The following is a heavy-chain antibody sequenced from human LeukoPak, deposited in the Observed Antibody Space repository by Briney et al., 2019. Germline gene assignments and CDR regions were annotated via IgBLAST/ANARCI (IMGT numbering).Heavy chain of an antibody. D-gene: IGHD3-3*01. J-gene: IGHJ4*02. CDR3: ARGIVPGWSGPTHY. CDR2: IIPIFGTA. Sequence: SVKVSCKASGDTFSSYAISWVRQAPGQGLEWMGGIIPIFGTASYAQKFQGRVTITTDESTSTAYMELSSLRSEDTAVYYCARGIVPGWSGPTHYWGQGTLVTVSS. V-gene: IGHV1-69*05. CDR1: GDTFSSYA.